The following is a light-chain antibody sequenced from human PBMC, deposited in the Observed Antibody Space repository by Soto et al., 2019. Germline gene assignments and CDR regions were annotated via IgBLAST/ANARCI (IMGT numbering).Light chain of an antibody. V-gene: IGKV1-16*01. CDR3: LQYDRFPAT. Sequence: DIQMTQSPSSLSASVGGRVTITCRASQDINNFLAWFQQKPGKDPKPLIYSASSLQDGVPSRFSGSGSGTHFTLTISSLQPEDFATYFCLQYDRFPATFGGGTRVDIE. CDR2: SAS. J-gene: IGKJ4*01. CDR1: QDINNF.